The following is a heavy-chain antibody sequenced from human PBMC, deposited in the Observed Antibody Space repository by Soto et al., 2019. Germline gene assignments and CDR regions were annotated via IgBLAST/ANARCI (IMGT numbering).Heavy chain of an antibody. J-gene: IGHJ4*02. CDR1: GGSISSYY. CDR2: IYYSGST. CDR3: ARHDGSTIFGVVHPVGLFDY. Sequence: SETLSLTCTVSGGSISSYYWSWIRQPPGKGLEWIGYIYYSGSTNYNPSLKSRVTISVDTSKNQFSLKLISVTAADTAVYYCARHDGSTIFGVVHPVGLFDYWGQGTLVTVSS. D-gene: IGHD3-3*01. V-gene: IGHV4-59*08.